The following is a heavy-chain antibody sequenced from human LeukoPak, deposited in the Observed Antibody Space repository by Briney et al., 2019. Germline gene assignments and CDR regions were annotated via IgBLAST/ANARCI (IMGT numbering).Heavy chain of an antibody. J-gene: IGHJ3*02. V-gene: IGHV3-21*01. CDR2: ISSSSSYI. Sequence: GGSLRLSCAASGFTFSSYSMNWVRQVPGKGLEWVSSISSSSSYIYYADSVKGRFTISRDNAKNSLYLQMNSLRAEDTAVYYCARDPPHSGDNDAFDIWGQGTMVTLSS. D-gene: IGHD1-26*01. CDR3: ARDPPHSGDNDAFDI. CDR1: GFTFSSYS.